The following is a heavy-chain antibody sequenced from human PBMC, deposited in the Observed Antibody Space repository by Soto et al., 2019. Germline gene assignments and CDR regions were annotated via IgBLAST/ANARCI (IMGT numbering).Heavy chain of an antibody. D-gene: IGHD4-17*01. Sequence: EVQVLESGGGLVQPGGSLRLSCAASGFTFSSYAMSWVRQAPGKGLEWVSVISGGGGRIFYADSVKGRFTISRDNSKNTVYRQMNSLRDEDTARDHCATERRLERGDFDYWGQGTLVTVSS. V-gene: IGHV3-23*01. J-gene: IGHJ4*02. CDR1: GFTFSSYA. CDR2: ISGGGGRI. CDR3: ATERRLERGDFDY.